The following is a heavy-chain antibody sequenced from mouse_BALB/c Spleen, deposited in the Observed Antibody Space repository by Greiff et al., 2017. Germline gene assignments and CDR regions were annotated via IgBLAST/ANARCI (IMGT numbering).Heavy chain of an antibody. CDR3: ARGDSYYRSYYYAMDY. Sequence: QVQLQQSGPGLVAPSQSLSITCTVSGFSLTSYGVHWVRQPPGKGLEWLGVIWAGGSTNYNSALMSRLSISKDNSKSQVFLKMNSLQTDDTAMYYCARGDSYYRSYYYAMDYWGQGTSVTVSS. D-gene: IGHD2-14*01. CDR1: GFSLTSYG. V-gene: IGHV2-9*02. CDR2: IWAGGST. J-gene: IGHJ4*01.